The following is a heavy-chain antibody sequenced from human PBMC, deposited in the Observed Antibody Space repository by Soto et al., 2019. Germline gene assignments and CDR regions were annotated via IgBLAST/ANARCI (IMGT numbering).Heavy chain of an antibody. CDR2: ISAYNGNT. V-gene: IGHV1-18*04. CDR1: ALSHAG. CDR3: ARALSGGRGYSYGKYDY. D-gene: IGHD5-18*01. J-gene: IGHJ4*01. Sequence: ALSHAGISWVRQAPGQGLEWMGWISAYNGNTNYAQKLQGRVTMTTDTSTSTAYMELRSLRSDDTAVYYCARALSGGRGYSYGKYDYWG.